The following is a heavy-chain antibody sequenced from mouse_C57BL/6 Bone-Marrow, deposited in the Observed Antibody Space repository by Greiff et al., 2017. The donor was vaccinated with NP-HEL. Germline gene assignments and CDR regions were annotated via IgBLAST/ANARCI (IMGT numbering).Heavy chain of an antibody. J-gene: IGHJ2*01. V-gene: IGHV14-2*01. D-gene: IGHD2-2*01. CDR2: IDPEDGDT. Sequence: VQLQQSGAELVKPGASVKLSCTASGFNIKDYYMHWVKQRTEQGLEWIGRIDPEDGDTKYAPKFQGKATITADTSSNTAYLQLSSLTSEDTAVYYCARAVTTGYYFDYWGQGTTLTVSS. CDR1: GFNIKDYY. CDR3: ARAVTTGYYFDY.